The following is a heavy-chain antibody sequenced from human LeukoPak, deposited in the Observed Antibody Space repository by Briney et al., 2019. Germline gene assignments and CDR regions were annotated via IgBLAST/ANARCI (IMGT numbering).Heavy chain of an antibody. Sequence: SVKVSFTTSGGTFNIHAISWVRQAPGQGLEWMGGITAIFRTANYAQKFQGRVTITADEFMSTVYMELSSLRSEDTAVYYCARHSGYHSTMYLDYWGQGTLVTVSS. J-gene: IGHJ4*02. CDR1: GGTFNIHA. CDR3: ARHSGYHSTMYLDY. CDR2: ITAIFRTA. D-gene: IGHD3-22*01. V-gene: IGHV1-69*13.